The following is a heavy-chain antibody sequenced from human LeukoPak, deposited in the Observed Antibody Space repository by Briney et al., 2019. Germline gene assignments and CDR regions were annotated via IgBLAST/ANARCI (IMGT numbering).Heavy chain of an antibody. CDR2: INPNSGGT. J-gene: IGHJ4*02. V-gene: IGHV1-2*02. CDR1: GYTFTGYY. D-gene: IGHD3-22*01. CDR3: AREYYYDSSGYYYGAVGY. Sequence: ASVKVSCKASGYTFTGYYMHWVRQAPGQGLEWMGYINPNSGGTKYEQKFQGRVTMTRDTSISTAYMELSRLRSDDTAVYYCAREYYYDSSGYYYGAVGYWGQGTLVTVSS.